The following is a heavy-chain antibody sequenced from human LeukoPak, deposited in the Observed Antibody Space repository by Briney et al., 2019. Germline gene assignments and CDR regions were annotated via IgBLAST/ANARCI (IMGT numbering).Heavy chain of an antibody. J-gene: IGHJ6*03. CDR1: GGSFSGYY. D-gene: IGHD6-25*01. CDR2: INHSGST. Sequence: SETLSLTCAVYGGSFSGYYWGWIRQPPGKGLEWIGEINHSGSTNYNPSLKSRVTISVDTSKNQFSLKLSSVTAADTAVYYCARVGRRGYYYYYYMDVWGKGTTVTVSS. V-gene: IGHV4-34*01. CDR3: ARVGRRGYYYYYYMDV.